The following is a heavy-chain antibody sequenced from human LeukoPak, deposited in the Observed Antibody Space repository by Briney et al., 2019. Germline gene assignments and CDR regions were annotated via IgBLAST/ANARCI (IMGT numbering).Heavy chain of an antibody. CDR2: ISPNSGGT. Sequence: ASVKVSCKASGYTFTGYYMHWVRQAPGQGLEWMGRISPNSGGTNYAQKFQGRVTMTRDTSISTAYMELSRLRSDDTAVYYCASGQVVVPAAKATASPGPYWGQGTLVTVSS. CDR1: GYTFTGYY. V-gene: IGHV1-2*06. D-gene: IGHD2-2*01. J-gene: IGHJ4*02. CDR3: ASGQVVVPAAKATASPGPY.